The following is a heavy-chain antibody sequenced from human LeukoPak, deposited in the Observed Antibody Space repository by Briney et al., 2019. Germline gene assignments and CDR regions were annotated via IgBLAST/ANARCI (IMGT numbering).Heavy chain of an antibody. V-gene: IGHV4-4*07. J-gene: IGHJ2*01. CDR3: ARDKEYCGGDCSYWYFDL. D-gene: IGHD2-21*02. Sequence: SETLSLTCTVSRGSINNFYWSWIRQPAGKGLEWIGRIYSSGSTNYNPSLKSRVTMSVDTSMNQFSLKLSSVTAADTAVYYCARDKEYCGGDCSYWYFDLWGRGTAVTVSS. CDR2: IYSSGST. CDR1: RGSINNFY.